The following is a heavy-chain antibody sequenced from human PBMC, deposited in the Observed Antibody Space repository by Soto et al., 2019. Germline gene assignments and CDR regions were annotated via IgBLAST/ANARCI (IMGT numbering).Heavy chain of an antibody. CDR1: GYSFTSYW. Sequence: GESLKISCKGSGYSFTSYWISWVCQMPGKGLEWMGRIDPSDSYTNYSPSFQGHVTISADKSISTAYLQWSSLKASDTAMYYCARLPSSGREGGWFDPWGQGTLVTVSS. CDR3: ARLPSSGREGGWFDP. D-gene: IGHD6-19*01. J-gene: IGHJ5*02. V-gene: IGHV5-10-1*01. CDR2: IDPSDSYT.